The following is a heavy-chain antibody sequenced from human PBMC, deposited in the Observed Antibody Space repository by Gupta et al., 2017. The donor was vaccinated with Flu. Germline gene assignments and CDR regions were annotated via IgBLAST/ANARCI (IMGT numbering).Heavy chain of an antibody. Sequence: KASGYTFTSYAMHWVRQAPGQRLEWMGWISAGNGNTKYSQKFQGRVTITRDTSASTAYMELSSLRSEDTAVYYCARGTPRVLDYWGQGTLVTVSS. J-gene: IGHJ4*02. CDR2: ISAGNGNT. CDR3: ARGTPRVLDY. CDR1: GYTFTSYA. V-gene: IGHV1-3*01.